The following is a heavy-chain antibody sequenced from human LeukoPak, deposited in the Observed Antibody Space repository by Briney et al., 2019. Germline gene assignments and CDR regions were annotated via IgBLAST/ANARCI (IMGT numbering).Heavy chain of an antibody. CDR2: ISGSGGST. Sequence: GGSLRLSCAASGFTFSSYAMSWDRQAPGKGLEWVSAISGSGGSTYYADSVKGRFTISRDISKNTLYLQMNSLRAEDTAVYYCAKTRIVGATRGDYWGQGTLVTVSS. CDR1: GFTFSSYA. J-gene: IGHJ4*02. V-gene: IGHV3-23*01. D-gene: IGHD1-26*01. CDR3: AKTRIVGATRGDY.